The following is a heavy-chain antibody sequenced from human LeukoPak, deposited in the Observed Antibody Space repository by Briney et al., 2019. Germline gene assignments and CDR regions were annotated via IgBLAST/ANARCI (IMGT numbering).Heavy chain of an antibody. CDR1: GFTFSSYG. Sequence: GRSLRLSCAASGFTFSSYGMHWVRQAPGKGLEWVAVISYDGSNKYYADSVKGRFTISRDNSKNTLYLQMNSLRAEDTAVYYCAKGPSSGWSYYFDYWGQGTLVTVSS. J-gene: IGHJ4*02. CDR3: AKGPSSGWSYYFDY. V-gene: IGHV3-30*18. CDR2: ISYDGSNK. D-gene: IGHD6-19*01.